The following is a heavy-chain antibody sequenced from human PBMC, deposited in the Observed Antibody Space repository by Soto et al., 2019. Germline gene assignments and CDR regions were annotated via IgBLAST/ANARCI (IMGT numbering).Heavy chain of an antibody. D-gene: IGHD3-22*01. CDR3: AIEREYYYDSSGYYDDY. J-gene: IGHJ4*02. V-gene: IGHV4-34*01. CDR2: INHSGST. CDR1: GGSFSGYY. Sequence: QVQLQQWGAGLLKPSETLSLTCAVYGGSFSGYYWSWIRQPPGKGLEWIGEINHSGSTNYNPSLKSRVTISVDTSKNQFSLKLSSVTAADTAVYYCAIEREYYYDSSGYYDDYWGQGTLVTVSS.